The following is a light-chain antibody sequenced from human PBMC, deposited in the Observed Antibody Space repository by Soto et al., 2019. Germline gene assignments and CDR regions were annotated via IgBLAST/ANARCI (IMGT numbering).Light chain of an antibody. CDR1: QSINSW. CDR2: KAS. J-gene: IGKJ4*01. V-gene: IGKV1-5*03. Sequence: DIQMTQSPSTLSAFVGDRVTITCRASQSINSWLAWYQQKPGKAPNLLIYKASNLESGAPSRFSGSGSGTEFTLTISSLQPDDFATHYCQQYHRSPVTFGGGTKVEIK. CDR3: QQYHRSPVT.